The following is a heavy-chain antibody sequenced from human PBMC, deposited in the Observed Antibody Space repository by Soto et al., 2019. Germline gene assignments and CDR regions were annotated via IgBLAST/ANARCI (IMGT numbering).Heavy chain of an antibody. V-gene: IGHV3-21*01. D-gene: IGHD6-13*01. CDR2: ISSSSSYI. CDR3: ARERGQLVYIDY. J-gene: IGHJ4*02. CDR1: GFTFSSYS. Sequence: EVQLVESGGGLVKPGGSLRLSCAASGFTFSSYSMNWVRQAPGKGLEWVSSISSSSSYIYYADSVKGRFTISRDNAKNSLYRQMNSLRAEDTAVYYCARERGQLVYIDYWGQGTLVTVSS.